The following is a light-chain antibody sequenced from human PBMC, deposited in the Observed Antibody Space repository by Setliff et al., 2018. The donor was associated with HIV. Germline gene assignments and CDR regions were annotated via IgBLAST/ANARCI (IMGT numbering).Light chain of an antibody. CDR3: SSYSINNLYV. CDR1: SSDIGSSNF. V-gene: IGLV2-14*03. J-gene: IGLJ1*01. CDR2: NVD. Sequence: QSVLTQPASVSGSPGQSITISCTGTSSDIGSSNFVSWYQQHPGKAPKVMIYNVDKRPSGVSNRFSGSKSGNTASLTISGLRTEDEADYYCSSYSINNLYVFATGTKVTVL.